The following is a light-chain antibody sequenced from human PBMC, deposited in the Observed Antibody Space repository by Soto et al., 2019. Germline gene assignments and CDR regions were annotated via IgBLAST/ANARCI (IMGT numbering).Light chain of an antibody. CDR3: LQDYNHPFT. J-gene: IGKJ2*01. V-gene: IGKV1-6*01. Sequence: ALQMTQSPSSLSASVGDIVTISCRASQDIRNDLGWFQQKPGKAPRLLIYGASSLQSGVPSRFSGSGSGTDFTLTISSLQPEDFATYYCLQDYNHPFTFGQGTKLEIK. CDR1: QDIRND. CDR2: GAS.